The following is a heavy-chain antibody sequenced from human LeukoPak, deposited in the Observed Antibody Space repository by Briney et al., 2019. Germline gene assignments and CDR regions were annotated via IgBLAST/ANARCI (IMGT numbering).Heavy chain of an antibody. CDR1: GYTFTSYD. Sequence: GASVKVSCKASGYTFTSYDINWVRQATGQGLEWMGGIIPIFGTANYAQKFQGRVTITADESTSTAYMELSSLRSEDTAVYYCASPFLTDYYDSSGYYYWGQGTLVTVSS. CDR2: IIPIFGTA. J-gene: IGHJ4*02. D-gene: IGHD3-22*01. CDR3: ASPFLTDYYDSSGYYY. V-gene: IGHV1-69*13.